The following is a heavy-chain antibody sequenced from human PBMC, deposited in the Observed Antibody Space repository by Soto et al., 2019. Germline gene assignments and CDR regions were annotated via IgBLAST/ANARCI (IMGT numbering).Heavy chain of an antibody. D-gene: IGHD3-16*01. Sequence: GGSLRLSCAASGFTFSSYAMSWVRQAPGKGLEWVSAISGGGGSTYYADSVKGRFTISRDNSKNTLYLQMNSLRAEDTAVYYCAKDVRSDYYYYYMDVWGKGTTVTVSS. CDR1: GFTFSSYA. V-gene: IGHV3-23*01. CDR2: ISGGGGST. J-gene: IGHJ6*03. CDR3: AKDVRSDYYYYYMDV.